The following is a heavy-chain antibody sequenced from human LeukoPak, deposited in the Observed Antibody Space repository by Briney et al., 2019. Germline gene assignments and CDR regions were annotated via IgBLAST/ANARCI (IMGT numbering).Heavy chain of an antibody. V-gene: IGHV3-21*01. D-gene: IGHD2-2*01. CDR1: GFTFSSYS. CDR3: ARIVPRYCSSTSCYTYYYYGMDV. CDR2: ISSSSSFI. Sequence: PGGSLRLSCAASGFTFSSYSMNWVRQAPGKGLEWVSSISSSSSFIYYADPVKGRFTISRDNTKNSLYLQMNSLRAEDTAVYYCARIVPRYCSSTSCYTYYYYGMDVWGQGTTVTVSS. J-gene: IGHJ6*02.